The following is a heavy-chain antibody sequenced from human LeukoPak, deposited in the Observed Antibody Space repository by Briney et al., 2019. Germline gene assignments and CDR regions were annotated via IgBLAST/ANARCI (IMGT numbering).Heavy chain of an antibody. CDR2: IYPGDSDT. CDR3: ARQYDFWSGYSGY. CDR1: GYSFTSYW. J-gene: IGHJ4*02. V-gene: IGHV5-51*01. D-gene: IGHD3-3*01. Sequence: GESLKISCKGSGYSFTSYWIGWVRPMPGKGLEWMGIIYPGDSDTRYSPSFQGQVTISADKSISTAYLQWSGLKASDTAMYYCARQYDFWSGYSGYWGQGTLVTVSS.